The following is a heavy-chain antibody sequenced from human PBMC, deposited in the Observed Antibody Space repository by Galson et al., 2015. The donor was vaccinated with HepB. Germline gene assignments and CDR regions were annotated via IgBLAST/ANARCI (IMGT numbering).Heavy chain of an antibody. Sequence: LRLSCAASGFTFSSYSMNWVRQAPGKGLEWVSYISSSSSTIYYADSVKGRFTISRDNAKNSLYLQMNSLRDEDTAVYYCARSPYSSGFYFDYWGQGTLVTVSS. CDR1: GFTFSSYS. CDR2: ISSSSSTI. J-gene: IGHJ4*02. CDR3: ARSPYSSGFYFDY. D-gene: IGHD6-19*01. V-gene: IGHV3-48*02.